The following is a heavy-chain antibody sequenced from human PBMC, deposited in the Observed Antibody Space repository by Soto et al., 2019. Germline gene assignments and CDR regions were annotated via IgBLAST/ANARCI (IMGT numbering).Heavy chain of an antibody. D-gene: IGHD3-22*01. Sequence: QVQVVQSGAEVKKPGASVKVSCKTSGYTFSSYVIHWVRQAPGQRPEWMGWINGGNGNTKFSQKFQDRVTLTRDTSASTAYMELSSLRSEDTAFYYCARDRNPYIYDKSGLFYADYWGQGTLVTVSS. CDR2: INGGNGNT. CDR3: ARDRNPYIYDKSGLFYADY. J-gene: IGHJ4*02. CDR1: GYTFSSYV. V-gene: IGHV1-3*01.